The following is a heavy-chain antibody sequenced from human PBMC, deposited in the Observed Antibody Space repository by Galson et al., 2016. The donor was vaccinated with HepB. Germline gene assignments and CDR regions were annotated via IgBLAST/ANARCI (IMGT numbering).Heavy chain of an antibody. J-gene: IGHJ6*02. D-gene: IGHD3-3*01. CDR2: INPNSGDT. V-gene: IGHV1-2*04. Sequence: SVKVSCKASGYTFTGYYLHWVRQAPGQGLEWMGWINPNSGDTNYAQKFQGWVTMTRDTSISTAYMEVSRLRSDDTAVYYCARGGGAITIFGVVILDGDIMDVWGQGTTVTVSS. CDR3: ARGGGAITIFGVVILDGDIMDV. CDR1: GYTFTGYY.